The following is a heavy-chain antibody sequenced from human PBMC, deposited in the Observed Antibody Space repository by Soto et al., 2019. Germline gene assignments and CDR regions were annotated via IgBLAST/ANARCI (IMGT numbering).Heavy chain of an antibody. CDR1: GYSFTTYW. D-gene: IGHD3-3*01. J-gene: IGHJ4*02. Sequence: ELQLLQSAAEVKKPGESLRISCEGFGYSFTTYWIGWVRQMPGKGLEWMGIIYPPNSETIYSPSFEGRVTISVDKSINTDFVQWISLEASDTAMYYCARHVASDRWSYFDNWGQGTLVSVSS. CDR2: IYPPNSET. V-gene: IGHV5-51*01. CDR3: ARHVASDRWSYFDN.